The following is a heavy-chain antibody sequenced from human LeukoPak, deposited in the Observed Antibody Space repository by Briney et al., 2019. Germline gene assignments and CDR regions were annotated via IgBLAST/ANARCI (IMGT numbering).Heavy chain of an antibody. Sequence: GGSLRLSCAASGLTFDDYAMHWVRQAPGKGLEWVSGISWNSGSIGYADSVKGRFTISRDNAKNSLYLQMNSLRAEDTALYYCAKAPFPGIAAAGTHFDYWGQGTLVTVSS. D-gene: IGHD6-13*01. V-gene: IGHV3-9*01. J-gene: IGHJ4*02. CDR3: AKAPFPGIAAAGTHFDY. CDR2: ISWNSGSI. CDR1: GLTFDDYA.